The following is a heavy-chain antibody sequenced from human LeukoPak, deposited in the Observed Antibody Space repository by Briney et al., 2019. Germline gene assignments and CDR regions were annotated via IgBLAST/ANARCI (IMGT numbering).Heavy chain of an antibody. CDR2: IYYSGST. CDR3: ARDQYDFWSGFYYYYMDV. CDR1: GGSISSSSYY. V-gene: IGHV4-39*07. Sequence: SETLSLTCTVSGGSISSSSYYWGWIRQPPGKGLEWIGSIYYSGSTYYNPSLKSRVTISVDTSKNQFSLKLSSVTAADTAVYYCARDQYDFWSGFYYYYMDVWGKGTTVTVSS. J-gene: IGHJ6*03. D-gene: IGHD3-3*01.